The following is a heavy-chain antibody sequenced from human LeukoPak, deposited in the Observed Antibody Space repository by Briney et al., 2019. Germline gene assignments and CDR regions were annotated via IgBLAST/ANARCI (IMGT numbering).Heavy chain of an antibody. CDR3: SGTKNYYFDY. CDR1: GFTFSNYD. J-gene: IGHJ4*02. CDR2: ISSGGTT. V-gene: IGHV3-23*01. Sequence: PGGSLRLSCATSGFTFSNYDMSWVRQAPGKGLEWVSIISSGGTTYSADSVKGRFTVSRDNSKNTLYLQMESLRAEDTAVYYCSGTKNYYFDYWGQGTLVTASS. D-gene: IGHD1-26*01.